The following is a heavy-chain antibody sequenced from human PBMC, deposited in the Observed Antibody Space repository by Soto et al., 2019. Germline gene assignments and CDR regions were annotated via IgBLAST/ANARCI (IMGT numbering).Heavy chain of an antibody. D-gene: IGHD3-10*01. CDR3: VSGGNYSGSGSYPSYGMDV. J-gene: IGHJ6*02. Sequence: QVQLVQSGAEVKKPGASVKVSCKASGYTFTSYDINWVRQATGQGLEWMGWMNPNSGNTGYAQKFQGRVTMTRNTSISTAYMELSSLRSEDTAVYYCVSGGNYSGSGSYPSYGMDVWGQGTTVTVSS. V-gene: IGHV1-8*01. CDR1: GYTFTSYD. CDR2: MNPNSGNT.